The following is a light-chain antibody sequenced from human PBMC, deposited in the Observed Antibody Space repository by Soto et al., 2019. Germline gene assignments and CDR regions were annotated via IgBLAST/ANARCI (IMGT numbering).Light chain of an antibody. CDR2: DDD. Sequence: SYELTQAPSVSVAPGRTASITCGANNIGVRSVHWHQKKPGQAPVLVVYDDDARPSGIPGRFSGSNSGNTATLTITRVEAGDEADYYCQVWDDSRDQQVFGGGTKLTVL. J-gene: IGLJ3*02. CDR3: QVWDDSRDQQV. CDR1: NIGVRS. V-gene: IGLV3-21*02.